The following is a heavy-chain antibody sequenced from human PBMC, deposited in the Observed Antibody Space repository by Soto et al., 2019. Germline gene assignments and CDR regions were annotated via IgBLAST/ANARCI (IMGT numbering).Heavy chain of an antibody. J-gene: IGHJ4*02. Sequence: QVQLVQSGGEVKKPGASVKVSCKASGYIFNSFGISWVRQAPVQGLEWMGWISAYTGNTKYAQNFQGRVTMTTDTSTSSAYMELRSLRSDDTAVYYCARRWTTGEIDYWGQGTLVTVSS. CDR2: ISAYTGNT. V-gene: IGHV1-18*01. CDR3: ARRWTTGEIDY. CDR1: GYIFNSFG. D-gene: IGHD4-17*01.